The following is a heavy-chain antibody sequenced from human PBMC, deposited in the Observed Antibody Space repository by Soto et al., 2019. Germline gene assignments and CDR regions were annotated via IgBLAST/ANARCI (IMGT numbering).Heavy chain of an antibody. D-gene: IGHD2-2*01. V-gene: IGHV1-69*13. J-gene: IGHJ4*02. CDR2: IIPIFGTA. CDR1: GGTFSSYA. CDR3: IGLLRQYCISTSCYSEKYYFDY. Sequence: GASVKVSCKASGGTFSSYAISWVRQAPGQGLEWMGGIIPIFGTANYAQKFQGRVTITADESTSTAYMELSSLRSEDTAVYYCIGLLRQYCISTSCYSEKYYFDYWGQGTLVTVSS.